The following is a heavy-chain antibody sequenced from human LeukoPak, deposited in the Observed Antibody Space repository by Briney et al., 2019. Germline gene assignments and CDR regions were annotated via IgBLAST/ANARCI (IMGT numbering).Heavy chain of an antibody. CDR1: GGTFSSYA. CDR3: ASYYYDSSGYYYVDY. D-gene: IGHD3-22*01. V-gene: IGHV1-69*04. CDR2: IIPILGIA. J-gene: IGHJ4*02. Sequence: SVKVSCKASGGTFSSYAISWVRQAPGRGLEWMGRIIPILGIANYAQKFQGRVTITADKSTSTAYMELSSLRSEDTAVYYCASYYYDSSGYYYVDYWGQGTLVTVSS.